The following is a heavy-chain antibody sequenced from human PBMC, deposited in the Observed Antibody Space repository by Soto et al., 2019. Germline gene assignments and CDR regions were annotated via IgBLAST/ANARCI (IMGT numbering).Heavy chain of an antibody. CDR2: IYYTGST. J-gene: IGHJ4*02. CDR3: ATSLVTSRTRVDY. V-gene: IGHV4-31*03. Sequence: QVQLQESGPGLVKPSQTPSLTCTVSGGSIYTGGFYWSWIRQLPGKGLEWLGYIYYTGSTQYTPSLKSRLTISTDTSDNQFSLRLTSVTAADTAVYYCATSLVTSRTRVDYWGQGTLVTVSS. CDR1: GGSIYTGGFY. D-gene: IGHD1-26*01.